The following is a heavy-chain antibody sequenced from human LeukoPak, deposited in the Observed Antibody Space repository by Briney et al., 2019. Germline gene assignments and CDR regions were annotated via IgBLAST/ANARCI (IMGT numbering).Heavy chain of an antibody. CDR2: IIPIFGTA. V-gene: IGHV1-69*13. Sequence: SVKVSCKASGGTFSSYAISWVRQAPGQGLEWMGGIIPIFGTANYAQKFQGRVTITADESTSTAYMELSSLRSEDTAVYYCAREEYYDYVWGSYRYDYWGQGTLVTVSS. D-gene: IGHD3-16*02. CDR3: AREEYYDYVWGSYRYDY. J-gene: IGHJ4*02. CDR1: GGTFSSYA.